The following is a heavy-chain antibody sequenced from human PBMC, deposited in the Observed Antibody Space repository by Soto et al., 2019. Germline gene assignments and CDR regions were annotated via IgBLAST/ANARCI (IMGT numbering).Heavy chain of an antibody. CDR3: ASRDPGTSVDY. D-gene: IGHD1-1*01. J-gene: IGHJ4*02. CDR1: GGSFTSNNW. Sequence: QVQLQESGPGLVKPSGTLSLTCAVSGGSFTSNNWWTWVRQPPGQGLEWIGEIYRTGSTNYNPSLKSPVTISHAKSANQFSLKVTSQTAADTAGYYCASRDPGTSVDYWGQGTLVTVSS. CDR2: IYRTGST. V-gene: IGHV4-4*02.